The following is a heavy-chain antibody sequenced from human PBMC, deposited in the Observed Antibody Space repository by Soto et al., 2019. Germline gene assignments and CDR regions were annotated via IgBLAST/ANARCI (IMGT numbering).Heavy chain of an antibody. CDR1: GFSLSNARMG. CDR3: ARIPRGWHDLWSGSNWLEP. J-gene: IGHJ5*02. V-gene: IGHV2-26*01. Sequence: QVTLKESGPVLVKPTETLTVTCTVSGFSLSNARMGVSGIRQPPGKALEWLAHMFPNDEKSYSTSLKSRLTSYKDTAQSQGVLTMTNMDPVDTAKYDCARIPRGWHDLWSGSNWLEPWGQGPLGTVSS. CDR2: MFPNDEK. D-gene: IGHD3-3*01.